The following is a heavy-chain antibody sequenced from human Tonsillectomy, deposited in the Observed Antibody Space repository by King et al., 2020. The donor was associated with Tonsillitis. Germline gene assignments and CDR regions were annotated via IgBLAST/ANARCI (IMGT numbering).Heavy chain of an antibody. CDR1: GGSFSGYY. J-gene: IGHJ4*02. CDR2: INHRGTT. V-gene: IGHV4-34*01. CDR3: AGSESGYYSVSLGY. D-gene: IGHD3-3*01. Sequence: VQLQQWGAGLLKPSETLSLTCAVYGGSFSGYYWNWIRQPPGKGLEWIGEINHRGTTNYNPSLKSRVTISVDTSKSQFSLKLSSVTAADTAVYFCAGSESGYYSVSLGYWGQGTLVTVSS.